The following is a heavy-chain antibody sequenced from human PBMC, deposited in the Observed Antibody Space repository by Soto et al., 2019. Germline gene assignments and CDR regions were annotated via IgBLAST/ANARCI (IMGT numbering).Heavy chain of an antibody. J-gene: IGHJ4*02. D-gene: IGHD5-12*01. CDR2: INHSGST. Sequence: SETLSLTCTVPGGSISSYYWSWIRQPPGKGLEWIGEINHSGSTNYNPSLKSRVTISVDTSKNQFSPKLSSVTAADTAVYYCARGRRGYSGYDSAYFDYWGQGTLVTVSS. CDR1: GGSISSYY. V-gene: IGHV4-34*01. CDR3: ARGRRGYSGYDSAYFDY.